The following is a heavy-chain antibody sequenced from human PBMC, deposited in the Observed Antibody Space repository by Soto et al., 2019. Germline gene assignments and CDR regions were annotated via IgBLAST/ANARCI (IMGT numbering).Heavy chain of an antibody. V-gene: IGHV3-48*01. J-gene: IGHJ4*02. CDR3: VRESTELDY. CDR1: GFTFSNYW. CDR2: VDSGSITT. Sequence: GGSLRLSCAASGFTFSNYWMTWVRQAPGKGLEWVSFVDSGSITTYYADSVKGRFTISRDNAKNSLYLQMNSLRAEDTAVYYCVRESTELDYWGQGTLVTVSS.